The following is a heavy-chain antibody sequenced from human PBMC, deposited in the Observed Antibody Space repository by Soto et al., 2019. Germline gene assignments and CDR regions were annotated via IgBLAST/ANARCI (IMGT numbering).Heavy chain of an antibody. CDR1: AFTFRNYW. J-gene: IGHJ4*02. Sequence: EVQLVESGGGLVQPGGSLRLSCAASAFTFRNYWMSWVRQAPGKGLECVAKIKEDGSEKYYVDSVKGRFTIYRDNDKNSLYLQMNSLPVEDTAMYYCARASSSTSGAIYYWGQGTLVTVSS. CDR3: ARASSSTSGAIYY. CDR2: IKEDGSEK. D-gene: IGHD2-2*01. V-gene: IGHV3-7*04.